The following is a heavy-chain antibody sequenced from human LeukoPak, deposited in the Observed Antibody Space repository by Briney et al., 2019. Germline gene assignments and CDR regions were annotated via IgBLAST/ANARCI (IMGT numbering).Heavy chain of an antibody. CDR2: ISESGST. CDR1: GEPFSGYY. J-gene: IGHJ6*03. Sequence: PSETLSLTCDVSGEPFSGYYWSWIRQPPGKGLEWIGDISESGSTNYNPSLKSRVTISVDPSKNQFSLKLTSMTAADTAVYFCVRGRTDYYYYMDVWGKGTTVTVSS. CDR3: VRGRTDYYYYMDV. V-gene: IGHV4-34*01.